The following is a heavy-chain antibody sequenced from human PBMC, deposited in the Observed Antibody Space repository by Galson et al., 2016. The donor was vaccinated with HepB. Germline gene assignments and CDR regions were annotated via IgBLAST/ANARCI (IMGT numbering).Heavy chain of an antibody. Sequence: SLRLSCAASGFTFSSFPMHWVRQAPGKGLEYVSAIGGSGISTYYADSVQGRFTVSRDNSKNTLYLQVSSLRAEDAAVYYCVRGLGSDWYFDLWGRGILVTVSS. CDR1: GFTFSSFP. J-gene: IGHJ2*01. V-gene: IGHV3-64D*08. CDR3: VRGLGSDWYFDL. D-gene: IGHD3-16*01. CDR2: IGGSGIST.